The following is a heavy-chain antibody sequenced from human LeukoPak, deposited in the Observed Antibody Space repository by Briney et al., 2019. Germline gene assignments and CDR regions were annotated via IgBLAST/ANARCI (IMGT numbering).Heavy chain of an antibody. CDR1: GFTFSSYG. Sequence: GGSLRLSCAASGFTFSSYGMHWVRQAPGKGLEWVAVISYDGSNKYYADSVKGRFTISRDNSKNTLYLQMNSLRAEDTAMYYCAKDLPPYIVVVVAATIDYWGQGTLVTVSS. D-gene: IGHD2-15*01. CDR3: AKDLPPYIVVVVAATIDY. V-gene: IGHV3-30*18. J-gene: IGHJ4*02. CDR2: ISYDGSNK.